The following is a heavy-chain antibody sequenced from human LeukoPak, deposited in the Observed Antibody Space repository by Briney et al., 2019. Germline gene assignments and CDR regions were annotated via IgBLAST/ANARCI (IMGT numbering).Heavy chain of an antibody. J-gene: IGHJ4*02. CDR1: GYTFTNYA. CDR2: INAGSGNT. Sequence: ASVKVSCKASGYTFTNYAMHWVRQAPGQRLEWMGWINAGSGNTKYSQEFQGRVTITRDTSASTAYMELSSLRSEDMAVYYCAAGATTGPFDYWGQGTLVTVSS. V-gene: IGHV1-3*03. D-gene: IGHD1-26*01. CDR3: AAGATTGPFDY.